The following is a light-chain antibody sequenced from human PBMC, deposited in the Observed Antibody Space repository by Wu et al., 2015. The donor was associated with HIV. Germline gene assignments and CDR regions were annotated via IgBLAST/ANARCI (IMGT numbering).Light chain of an antibody. Sequence: DIQMTQSPSTLSASVGDRVTITCRASQNIDSLLAWYHQKPGRAPKLLIYKASGLESGVPSRFSGSGSGTEFTLTISSPQPDDFATYYCQQYNSYPYTFGQGTKL. CDR1: QNIDSL. V-gene: IGKV1-5*03. CDR3: QQYNSYPYT. J-gene: IGKJ2*01. CDR2: KAS.